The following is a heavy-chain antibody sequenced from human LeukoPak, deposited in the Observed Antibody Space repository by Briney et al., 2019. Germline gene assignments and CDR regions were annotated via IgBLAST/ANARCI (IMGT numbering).Heavy chain of an antibody. J-gene: IGHJ5*02. CDR3: ARAKLITFGGVIDI. V-gene: IGHV4-34*01. CDR1: GESFTTYY. D-gene: IGHD3-16*01. Sequence: PSETLSLTCAVYGESFTTYYWSWVRQPPGKGLEWIGEINHSGDTNYNPSLKSRVTISIDTSKKQFSLKLRSVTAADTAVYYCARAKLITFGGVIDIWGQGTLVTVSS. CDR2: INHSGDT.